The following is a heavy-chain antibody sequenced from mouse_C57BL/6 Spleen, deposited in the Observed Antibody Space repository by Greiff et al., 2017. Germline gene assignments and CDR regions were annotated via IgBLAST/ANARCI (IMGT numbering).Heavy chain of an antibody. J-gene: IGHJ4*01. CDR1: GYTFTDYY. Sequence: VQLQQSGPELVKPGASVKISCKASGYTFTDYYMTWVKQSHGKSLEWIGDINPNNGGTSYNQKFKGKATLTVDKSSSTAYMELRSLTSEDSAVYYCARLGRLYAMDYWGQGTSVTVSS. D-gene: IGHD4-1*01. CDR2: INPNNGGT. V-gene: IGHV1-26*01. CDR3: ARLGRLYAMDY.